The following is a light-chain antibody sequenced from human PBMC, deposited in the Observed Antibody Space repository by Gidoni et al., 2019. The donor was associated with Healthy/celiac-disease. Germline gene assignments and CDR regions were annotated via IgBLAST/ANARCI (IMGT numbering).Light chain of an antibody. V-gene: IGKV1-33*01. J-gene: IGKJ4*01. CDR1: QDINKY. CDR2: DAS. Sequence: DIQLTLSPSSLSASVGDSLTITCQASQDINKYLNWYQQKPGKAPKLLLYDASNLETGVPSRFSGSGSGTDFTFTISRLEPEDIATYYCQQYDNLPVTFGEGTKVEIK. CDR3: QQYDNLPVT.